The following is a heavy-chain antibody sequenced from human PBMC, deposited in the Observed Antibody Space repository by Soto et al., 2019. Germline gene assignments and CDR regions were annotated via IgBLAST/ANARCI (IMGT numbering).Heavy chain of an antibody. D-gene: IGHD2-15*01. CDR3: ARGNCVGGTCYSLAGSLFYYMHV. Sequence: EVQLVESGGGLVQPGGSLRLSCAASGFTFSNYWMYWVRQAPGKGLEWVSRINSDGSVSSYADSLKGRLTISRDNVKNLMYLQMDRRSAEDSAVYYCARGNCVGGTCYSLAGSLFYYMHVWGKGTTVTVFS. CDR1: GFTFSNYW. V-gene: IGHV3-74*02. CDR2: INSDGSVS. J-gene: IGHJ6*03.